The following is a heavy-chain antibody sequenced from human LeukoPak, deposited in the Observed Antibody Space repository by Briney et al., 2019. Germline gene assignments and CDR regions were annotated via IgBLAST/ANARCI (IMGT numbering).Heavy chain of an antibody. V-gene: IGHV3-30-3*01. J-gene: IGHJ4*02. Sequence: PGRSLRLSCAASGFTFSSYAMHWVRQAPGKGLGWVAVISYDGSNKYYADSVKGRFTISRDNSKNTLYLQMNSLRAEDTAVYYCARARAPPFDYWGQGTLVTVSS. CDR1: GFTFSSYA. CDR3: ARARAPPFDY. CDR2: ISYDGSNK.